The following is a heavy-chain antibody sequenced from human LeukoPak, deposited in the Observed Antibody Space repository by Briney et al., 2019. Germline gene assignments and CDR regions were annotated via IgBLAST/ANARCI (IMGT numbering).Heavy chain of an antibody. J-gene: IGHJ5*02. V-gene: IGHV1-8*01. D-gene: IGHD2-2*01. CDR1: GYTFTNDD. CDR2: MNPKSGNT. CDR3: VRLCVRGITGP. Sequence: ASVKVSCKASGYTFTNDDINWVRQATGQGLEWMGWMNPKSGNTGYAQKFQGRVTMTRDTSINTAYMELSSLRSEDTAVYYCVRLCVRGITGPWGQGTLVTVSS.